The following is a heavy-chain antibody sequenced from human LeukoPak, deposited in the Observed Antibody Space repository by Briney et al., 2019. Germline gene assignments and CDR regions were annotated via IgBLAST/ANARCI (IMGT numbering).Heavy chain of an antibody. Sequence: GRSLRLSCAASGFTFSSYGMHWVRQAPGKGLEWVAVISYDGSNKYYADSVKGRFTISRDNSKNTLYLQMNSLRAEDTAVYYCAKAGWELIPFDYWGQGTLVTVSS. CDR3: AKAGWELIPFDY. CDR1: GFTFSSYG. CDR2: ISYDGSNK. D-gene: IGHD1-26*01. J-gene: IGHJ4*02. V-gene: IGHV3-30*18.